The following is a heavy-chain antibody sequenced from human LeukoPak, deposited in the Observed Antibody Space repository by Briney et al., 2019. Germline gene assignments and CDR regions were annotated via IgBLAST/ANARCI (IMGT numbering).Heavy chain of an antibody. CDR3: ARDQGYSGYDWVH. CDR1: GYTFTGYY. J-gene: IGHJ4*02. CDR2: INPNSGGT. D-gene: IGHD5-12*01. V-gene: IGHV1-2*04. Sequence: ASVKVSCKASGYTFTGYYMHWVRQAPGQGLEWMGWINPNSGGTNYAQKFQGWVTMTRDTSISTAYMELSRLRSDDTAVYYCARDQGYSGYDWVHWGQGTLVTVSS.